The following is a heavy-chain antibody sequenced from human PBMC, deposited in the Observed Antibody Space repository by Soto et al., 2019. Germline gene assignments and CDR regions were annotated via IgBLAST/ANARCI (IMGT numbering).Heavy chain of an antibody. J-gene: IGHJ6*02. CDR1: GGSFSGYY. Sequence: SETLSLTCAVYGGSFSGYYWSWIRQPPGKGLEWIGEINHSGSTNYNPSLKSRVTISVDTSKNQFSLKLSSVTAADTAVYYCARGGRYSSSWTPRAYYYGMDVWGQGTTLTVSS. D-gene: IGHD6-13*01. V-gene: IGHV4-34*01. CDR3: ARGGRYSSSWTPRAYYYGMDV. CDR2: INHSGST.